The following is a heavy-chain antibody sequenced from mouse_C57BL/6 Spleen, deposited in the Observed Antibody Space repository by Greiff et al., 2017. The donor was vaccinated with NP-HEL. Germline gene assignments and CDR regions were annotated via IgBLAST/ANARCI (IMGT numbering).Heavy chain of an antibody. CDR3: AREIFTRGTFDY. J-gene: IGHJ2*01. CDR2: ISYDGSN. Sequence: EVQLQQSGPGLVKPSQSLSLTCSVTGYSITSGYYWNWIRQFPGNKLEWMGYISYDGSNNYNPSLKNRISITRDTSKNQFFLKLNSVTTEDTATYYCAREIFTRGTFDYWGQGTTLTVSS. CDR1: GYSITSGYY. V-gene: IGHV3-6*01.